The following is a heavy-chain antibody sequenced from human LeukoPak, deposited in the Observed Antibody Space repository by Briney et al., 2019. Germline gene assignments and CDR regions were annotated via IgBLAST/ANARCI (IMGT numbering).Heavy chain of an antibody. CDR1: GDSVSSKTAA. CDR3: ARDSSSSSRDYDYYYGMDV. Sequence: SQTLSLTCVISGDSVSSKTAAWSWIRQSPSRGLEWLGRTYYRSKWYHDYAVSVKSRITINPDTSKNQFSLQLNSVTPEDTAVYYCARDSSSSSRDYDYYYGMDVWGQGTTVIVSS. J-gene: IGHJ6*02. D-gene: IGHD6-13*01. CDR2: TYYRSKWYH. V-gene: IGHV6-1*01.